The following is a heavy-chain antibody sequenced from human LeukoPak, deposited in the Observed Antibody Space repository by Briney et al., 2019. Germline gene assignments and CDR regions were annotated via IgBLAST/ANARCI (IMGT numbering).Heavy chain of an antibody. CDR1: GDSISSDPCF. CDR2: IHTSGST. Sequence: PSQTLSLTCTVSGDSISSDPCFWNWLRQPAGKGLEWIGRIHTSGSTNYNPSLKSRVTISLDTSKNQFSLKVTSATAADTAVYYCAREGQWLVRGDAFDIWGQGTVVTVSA. CDR3: AREGQWLVRGDAFDI. D-gene: IGHD6-19*01. V-gene: IGHV4-61*02. J-gene: IGHJ3*02.